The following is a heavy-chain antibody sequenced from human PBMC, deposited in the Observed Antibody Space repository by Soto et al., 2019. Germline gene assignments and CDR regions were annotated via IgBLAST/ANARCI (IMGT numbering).Heavy chain of an antibody. Sequence: QLQLQESGPGLVKPSETLSLTCTVSVGSISSSSYYWGWIRQPPGKGLEWIGSIYYSGSTYYNPSRKSRVAMSVDTSKNQFAMELSSVTAADTAVYCGARHVAGYSSGLDYWGQGTLVTVSS. CDR1: VGSISSSSYY. CDR2: IYYSGST. CDR3: ARHVAGYSSGLDY. V-gene: IGHV4-39*01. D-gene: IGHD6-19*01. J-gene: IGHJ4*02.